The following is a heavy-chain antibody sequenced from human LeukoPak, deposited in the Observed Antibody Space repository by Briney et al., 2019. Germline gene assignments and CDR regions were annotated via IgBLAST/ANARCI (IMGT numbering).Heavy chain of an antibody. Sequence: GGSLRLSCAASGFTFSNYAMNWIRQAPGKGLEWVSGIGDSGDNTYYADSVKGRFTISRDNSKNTLYLQMASLRAEDTAVYYCAKEGYYYGGSGYYLFEYWGQGTLVTVCS. CDR1: GFTFSNYA. J-gene: IGHJ4*02. D-gene: IGHD3-22*01. V-gene: IGHV3-23*01. CDR2: IGDSGDNT. CDR3: AKEGYYYGGSGYYLFEY.